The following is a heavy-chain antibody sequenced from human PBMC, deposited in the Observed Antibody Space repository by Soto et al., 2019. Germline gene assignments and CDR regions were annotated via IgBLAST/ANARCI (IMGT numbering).Heavy chain of an antibody. Sequence: EASVKVSCKASGYTFTSYAMHWVRQAPGQRLEWMGWINAGNGNTKYSQKFQGRVTITRDTSASTAYMELSSLRSEDTAVYYCAREKYYYDSSGRYHNEYFQHWGQGTLVTVSS. V-gene: IGHV1-3*01. CDR2: INAGNGNT. D-gene: IGHD3-22*01. J-gene: IGHJ1*01. CDR3: AREKYYYDSSGRYHNEYFQH. CDR1: GYTFTSYA.